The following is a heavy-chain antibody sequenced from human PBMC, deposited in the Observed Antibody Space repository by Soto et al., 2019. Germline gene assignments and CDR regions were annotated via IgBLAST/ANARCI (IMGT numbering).Heavy chain of an antibody. CDR2: IYYSGST. D-gene: IGHD4-17*01. J-gene: IGHJ4*02. V-gene: IGHV4-59*01. Sequence: SETLSLTCAVYGGSFSGYYWSWIRQPPGKGLEWIGYIYYSGSTNYNPSLKSRVTISVDTSKNQFSLKLSSVAAADTAVYYCARRYGASFDYWGQGTLVTVSS. CDR1: GGSFSGYY. CDR3: ARRYGASFDY.